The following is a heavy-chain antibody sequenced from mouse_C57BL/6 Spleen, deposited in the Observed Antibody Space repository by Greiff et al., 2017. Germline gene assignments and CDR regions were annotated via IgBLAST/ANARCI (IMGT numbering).Heavy chain of an antibody. Sequence: EVQLVESGGGLVKPGGSLKLSCAASGFTFSSYAMSWVRQTPEKRLEWVATISDGGSYTYYPDNVKGRFTISRDNAKNNLYLQMSHLKSEDAAIYYCAGDDYSYFDYWGQGTTLTVSS. CDR3: AGDDYSYFDY. J-gene: IGHJ2*01. D-gene: IGHD2-4*01. CDR1: GFTFSSYA. CDR2: ISDGGSYT. V-gene: IGHV5-4*01.